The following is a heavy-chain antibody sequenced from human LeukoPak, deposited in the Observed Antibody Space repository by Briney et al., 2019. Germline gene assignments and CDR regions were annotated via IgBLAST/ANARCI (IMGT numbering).Heavy chain of an antibody. Sequence: GESLKISCKGSGYSFTIQWIAWVCQMPGKGLEWMGIIYPGDSDTKYSPSFQGQVTISADKSISAAYLQWSSLKASDTAIYYCARASVVTPLNKAGFDYWGQGTLVTVSS. CDR1: GYSFTIQW. V-gene: IGHV5-51*01. J-gene: IGHJ4*02. CDR2: IYPGDSDT. CDR3: ARASVVTPLNKAGFDY. D-gene: IGHD4-23*01.